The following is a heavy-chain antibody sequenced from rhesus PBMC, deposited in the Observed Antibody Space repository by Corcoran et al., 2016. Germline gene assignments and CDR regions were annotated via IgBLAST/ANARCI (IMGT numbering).Heavy chain of an antibody. CDR3: VRPGCIAAAGTIDNSLDV. D-gene: IGHD6-25*01. V-gene: IGHV4-169*01. CDR1: GGSISSSY. J-gene: IGHJ5-2*01. Sequence: QLQLQESGPGLVKPSETLSVTCAVSGGSISSSYWSWIRQAPGKGLEWVGYILGSGSSNNYTPSRKSRVTLSVDTSKNQFSLKLSSVTAADTAVYYCVRPGCIAAAGTIDNSLDVWGLGVLVTVSS. CDR2: ILGSGSSN.